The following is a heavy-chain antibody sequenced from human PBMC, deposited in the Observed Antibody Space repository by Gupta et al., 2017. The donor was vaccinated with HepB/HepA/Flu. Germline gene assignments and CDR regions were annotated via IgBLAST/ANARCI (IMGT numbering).Heavy chain of an antibody. CDR3: ALFPWGTYNWFDP. V-gene: IGHV2-26*01. D-gene: IGHD3-16*01. CDR1: GFSLNNTTMG. J-gene: IGHJ5*02. Sequence: QVTLKESGPVVVKPTETLTLTCNVSGFSLNNTTMGVSWVRQPPGKALGWLGHILSDYEKPYRASLKDRLTISKYTSNSQVVLTMTSMDPVDTATYYCALFPWGTYNWFDPWGQGTLVIVSS. CDR2: ILSDYEK.